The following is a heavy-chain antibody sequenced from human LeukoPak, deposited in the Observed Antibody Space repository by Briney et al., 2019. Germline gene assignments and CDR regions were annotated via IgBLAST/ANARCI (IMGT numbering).Heavy chain of an antibody. CDR1: GYTFTGYY. V-gene: IGHV1-2*02. CDR3: ARHYLGYCSSTSCQNYYYYYGMDV. Sequence: ASVKVSCKASGYTFTGYYMHWVRQAPGQGLEWMGWINPNSGGTNYAQKFQGRVTMTRDTSISTAYMELSRLRSDDTAVYYCARHYLGYCSSTSCQNYYYYYGMDVWGQGTTVTVSS. D-gene: IGHD2-2*01. CDR2: INPNSGGT. J-gene: IGHJ6*02.